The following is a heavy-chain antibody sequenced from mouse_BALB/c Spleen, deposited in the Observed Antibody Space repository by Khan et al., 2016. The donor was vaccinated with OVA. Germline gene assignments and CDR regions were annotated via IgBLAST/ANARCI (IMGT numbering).Heavy chain of an antibody. D-gene: IGHD2-2*01. CDR2: ISSSGSA. CDR1: GYSITSYYA. J-gene: IGHJ4*01. V-gene: IGHV3-2*02. CDR3: ARSLCYGYGYALDY. Sequence: EVQLQESGPGLVKPSQSLPLTCTATGYSITSYYAWYWIRQLPGDRLEWIGYISSSGSASYNPSLKSRISISRDTSKNPSFLQLKSVTTEDTATXVCARSLCYGYGYALDYWGRGSSVTVSA.